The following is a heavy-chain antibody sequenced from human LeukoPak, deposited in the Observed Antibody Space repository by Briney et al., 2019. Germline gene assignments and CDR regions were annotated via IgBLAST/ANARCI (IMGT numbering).Heavy chain of an antibody. Sequence: PSGTLSLTCAVSGDSLNTNTWWSWVRQPPGKGLEWTGEIFHSGSTNYHPSLESRLTISMDKSKNSFSLKLSSVTAADTAVYYCARINCGGDCRGYYYKYYMDVWGKGTTVTISS. CDR2: IFHSGST. CDR3: ARINCGGDCRGYYYKYYMDV. J-gene: IGHJ6*03. V-gene: IGHV4-4*02. CDR1: GDSLNTNTW. D-gene: IGHD2-21*02.